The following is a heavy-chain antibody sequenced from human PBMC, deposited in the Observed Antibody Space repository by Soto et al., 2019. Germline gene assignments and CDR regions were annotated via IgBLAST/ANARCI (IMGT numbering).Heavy chain of an antibody. V-gene: IGHV2-5*01. CDR2: IYWNDDK. Sequence: ITFKESGPTLVKPTQTLTLTCTFSGFSLSTSGVGVGWIRQPPGKALEWLALIYWNDDKRYSPSLKSRLTIAKDTSKNQVVLNMTNMDPVDTATYFCARRPRYSNYVDYWGQGTLVTVSS. CDR3: ARRPRYSNYVDY. CDR1: GFSLSTSGVG. J-gene: IGHJ4*02. D-gene: IGHD4-4*01.